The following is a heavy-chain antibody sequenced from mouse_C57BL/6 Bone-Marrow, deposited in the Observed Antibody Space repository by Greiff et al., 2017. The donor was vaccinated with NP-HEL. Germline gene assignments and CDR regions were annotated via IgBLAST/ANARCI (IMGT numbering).Heavy chain of an antibody. V-gene: IGHV1-69*01. CDR3: ARSHYYGSSSYAMDY. J-gene: IGHJ4*01. D-gene: IGHD1-1*01. Sequence: VQLKQPGAELVMPGASVKLSCKASGYTFTSYWMHWVKQRPGQGLEWIGEIDPSDSYTNYNQKFKGKSTLTVDKSSSTAYMQLSSLTSEDSAVYYCARSHYYGSSSYAMDYWGQGTSVTVSS. CDR1: GYTFTSYW. CDR2: IDPSDSYT.